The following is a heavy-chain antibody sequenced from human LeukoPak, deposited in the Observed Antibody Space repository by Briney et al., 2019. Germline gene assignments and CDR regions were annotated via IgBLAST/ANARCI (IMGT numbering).Heavy chain of an antibody. CDR1: GGSFSGYY. D-gene: IGHD3-3*01. Sequence: TSETLSLTCAVYGGSFSGYYWSWIRQPPGKGLEWIGEINHSGSTNYNPSLKSRVTISVDTSKNQFSLKPSSVTAADTAVYYCARGLNYDFWSGYYTVLDYWGQGTLVTVSS. V-gene: IGHV4-34*01. CDR2: INHSGST. J-gene: IGHJ4*02. CDR3: ARGLNYDFWSGYYTVLDY.